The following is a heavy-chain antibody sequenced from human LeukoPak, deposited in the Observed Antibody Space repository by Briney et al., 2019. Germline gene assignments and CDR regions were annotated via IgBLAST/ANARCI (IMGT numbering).Heavy chain of an antibody. D-gene: IGHD4-17*01. Sequence: PSETLSLTCSVSGGSISGSIYYWGWIRQPPGKGLEWLASIYYSGRTHYNPSLKSRVTISVDTSKNQFSLKLSSVTAADTAVYYCARDKTTVTTGWFDPWGQGTLVTVSS. CDR2: IYYSGRT. CDR1: GGSISGSIYY. V-gene: IGHV4-39*07. CDR3: ARDKTTVTTGWFDP. J-gene: IGHJ5*02.